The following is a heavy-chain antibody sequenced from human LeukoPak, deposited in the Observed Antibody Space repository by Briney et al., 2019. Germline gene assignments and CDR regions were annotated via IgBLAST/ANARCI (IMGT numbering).Heavy chain of an antibody. D-gene: IGHD1-26*01. CDR2: INPSGGST. CDR1: GYTFTSYY. J-gene: IGHJ5*02. CDR3: ARDFFYGSYPYNWFDP. V-gene: IGHV1-46*01. Sequence: ASVKVSCKASGYTFTSYYMHWVRQAPGQGLEWMGIINPSGGSTSYAQKFQGRVTMTRDTSTSTVYMELSSLRSEDAAVYYCARDFFYGSYPYNWFDPWGQGTLVTVSS.